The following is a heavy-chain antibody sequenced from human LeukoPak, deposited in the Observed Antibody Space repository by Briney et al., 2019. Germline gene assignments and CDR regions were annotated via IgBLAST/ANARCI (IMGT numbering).Heavy chain of an antibody. J-gene: IGHJ4*02. CDR3: ARGEYYYDSSGYYFDY. CDR1: GFTFSSYW. V-gene: IGHV3-7*01. Sequence: GGSLGLSCAASGFTFSSYWMSWVRQAPGKGLEWVANIKQDGSEKYYVDSVKGRFTISRDNAKNSLYLQMNSLRAEDTAVYYCARGEYYYDSSGYYFDYWGQGTLVTVSS. CDR2: IKQDGSEK. D-gene: IGHD3-22*01.